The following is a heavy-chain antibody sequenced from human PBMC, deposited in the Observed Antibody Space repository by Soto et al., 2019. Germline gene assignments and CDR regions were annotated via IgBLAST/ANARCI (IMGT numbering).Heavy chain of an antibody. CDR1: GGSISSSNW. V-gene: IGHV4-4*02. CDR3: ARAIAVAGTLGWFDP. Sequence: QVQLQESGPGLVKPSGTLSLTCAVSGGSISSSNWWSWVRQPPGKGLEWIGEIYHSGSNNYNPSLKSRATLPVDKSKNQFSLKLSAVNAAGTAVYYCARAIAVAGTLGWFDPWGQGTLVTASS. D-gene: IGHD6-19*01. J-gene: IGHJ5*02. CDR2: IYHSGSN.